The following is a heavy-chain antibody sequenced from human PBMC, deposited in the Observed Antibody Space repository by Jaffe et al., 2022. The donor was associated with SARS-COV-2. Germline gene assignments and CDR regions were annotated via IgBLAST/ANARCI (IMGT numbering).Heavy chain of an antibody. V-gene: IGHV4-61*02. CDR3: ARTSRSWSGSGWFDP. CDR1: GGSISSGSYY. J-gene: IGHJ5*02. CDR2: IHTSEST. Sequence: QVQLQESGPGLVKPSQTLSLTCTVSGGSISSGSYYWSWIRQPAGKGLEWIGHIHTSESTNFNPSLKSRVTISVDTSKNHFSLKLSSVTAADTAVYYCARTSRSWSGSGWFDPWGQGTLVTVSS. D-gene: IGHD6-13*01.